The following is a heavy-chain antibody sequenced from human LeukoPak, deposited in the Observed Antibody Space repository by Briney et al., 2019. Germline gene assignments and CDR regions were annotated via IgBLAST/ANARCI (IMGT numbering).Heavy chain of an antibody. D-gene: IGHD1-7*01. CDR3: AADKNYLYYFDY. CDR1: GGSISSYF. J-gene: IGHJ4*02. Sequence: SETLSLTCTVSGGSISSYFWSWIRQPAGKGLEWIGRIYTSGSTNYNPSLKSRVTMSVDTSKNQFSLKLSSVTAADTAVYYCAADKNYLYYFDYWGQGTLVTVSS. V-gene: IGHV4-4*07. CDR2: IYTSGST.